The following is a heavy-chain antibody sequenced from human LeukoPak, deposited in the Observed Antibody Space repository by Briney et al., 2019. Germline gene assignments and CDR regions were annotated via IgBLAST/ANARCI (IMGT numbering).Heavy chain of an antibody. CDR1: GLTFYRNS. J-gene: IGHJ6*02. V-gene: IGHV3-48*04. D-gene: IGHD5-12*01. CDR2: ISSTGRIT. Sequence: PGGSLRLSCVASGLTFYRNSMNWVRQAPGKGLEWISYISSTGRITYYADSVRGRFSISRDNDQNSLYLQMSSLRAEDTALYYCAATIAFSGYDHYYYYGMDVWGQGTTVTVSS. CDR3: AATIAFSGYDHYYYYGMDV.